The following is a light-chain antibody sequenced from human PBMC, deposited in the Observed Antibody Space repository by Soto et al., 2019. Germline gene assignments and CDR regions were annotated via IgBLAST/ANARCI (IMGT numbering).Light chain of an antibody. CDR2: DNN. CDR3: HSYDVSLSGPV. J-gene: IGLJ2*01. Sequence: QSVLTQPPSLSGAPGQRVTISCTGSSSNIGAGYDVHWYQQLPGTAPRVLIYDNNSRPSGVHDRFSGSKSGTSASLAITGRQAEDEADYYCHSYDVSLSGPVFGGGTKLTVL. CDR1: SSNIGAGYD. V-gene: IGLV1-40*01.